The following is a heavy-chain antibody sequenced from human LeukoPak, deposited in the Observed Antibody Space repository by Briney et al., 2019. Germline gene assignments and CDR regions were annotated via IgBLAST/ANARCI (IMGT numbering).Heavy chain of an antibody. CDR2: ISYDGSNK. Sequence: EGSLRLSCAASGFTFSSYGMHWVRQAPGKGLEWVAVISYDGSNKYYADSVKGRFTISRDNSKNTLYLQMNSLRAEDTAVYYCAKAVAGSEDYWGQGTLVTVSS. J-gene: IGHJ4*02. D-gene: IGHD6-19*01. V-gene: IGHV3-30*18. CDR3: AKAVAGSEDY. CDR1: GFTFSSYG.